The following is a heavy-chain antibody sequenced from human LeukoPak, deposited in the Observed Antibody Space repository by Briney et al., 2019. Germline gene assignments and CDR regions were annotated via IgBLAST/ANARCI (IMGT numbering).Heavy chain of an antibody. D-gene: IGHD2-21*01. CDR3: AKALHIVVVMDAFDI. J-gene: IGHJ3*02. V-gene: IGHV3-30-3*01. CDR1: GFTFSGSA. CDR2: ISYDGSNK. Sequence: PGGSLRLSCAASGFTFSGSAMHWVRQAPGKGLEWVVVISYDGSNKYFADSVKGRFTISRDNSKNTLYLQMNSLRAEDTAVHYCAKALHIVVVMDAFDIWGQGTMVTVSS.